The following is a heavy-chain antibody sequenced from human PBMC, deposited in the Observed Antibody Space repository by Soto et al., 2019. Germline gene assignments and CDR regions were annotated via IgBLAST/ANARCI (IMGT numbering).Heavy chain of an antibody. J-gene: IGHJ6*02. D-gene: IGHD1-26*01. Sequence: LRLSCAASGFSCSDYYMSWIRQAPGKGLEWVSYISSSDSSSGSTEYYADSVKGRFTISRDNSKNTLYLQMNSLRAEDTAVYYCAKDVVVGATTGLGDYYYYGMDVWGQGTTATVSS. V-gene: IGHV3-11*04. CDR1: GFSCSDYY. CDR3: AKDVVVGATTGLGDYYYYGMDV. CDR2: ISSSDSSSGSTE.